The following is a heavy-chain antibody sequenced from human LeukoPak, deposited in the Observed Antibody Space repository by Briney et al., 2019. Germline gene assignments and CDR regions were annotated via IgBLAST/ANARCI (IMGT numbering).Heavy chain of an antibody. CDR3: ARDRRIATPTSPLGMDV. CDR2: TYYSGST. CDR1: GGSISSSSYY. Sequence: SETLSLTCTVSGGSISSSSYYWGWIRQPPGKGLEWIGSTYYSGSTYYNPSLKSRVTVSVDTSKNQFFLKLSSVTAADTAVYYCARDRRIATPTSPLGMDVWGQGTTVTVSS. V-gene: IGHV4-39*07. D-gene: IGHD6-13*01. J-gene: IGHJ6*02.